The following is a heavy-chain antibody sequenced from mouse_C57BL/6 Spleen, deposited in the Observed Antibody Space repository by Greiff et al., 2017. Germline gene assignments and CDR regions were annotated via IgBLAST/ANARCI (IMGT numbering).Heavy chain of an antibody. CDR1: GYSITSGYY. V-gene: IGHV3-6*01. J-gene: IGHJ3*01. Sequence: EVQRVESGPGLVKPSQSLSLTCSVTGYSITSGYYWNWIRQFPGNKLEWMGYISYDGSNNYNPSLKNRISITRDTSKNQFFLKLNSVTTEDTATYYCARDTGYSFAYWGQGTLVTVSA. CDR3: ARDTGYSFAY. D-gene: IGHD2-3*01. CDR2: ISYDGSN.